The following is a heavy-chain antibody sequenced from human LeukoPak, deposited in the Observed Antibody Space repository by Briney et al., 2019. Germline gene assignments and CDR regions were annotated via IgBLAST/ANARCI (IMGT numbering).Heavy chain of an antibody. CDR3: AKDHNLRYFDWSGNWFDP. D-gene: IGHD3-9*01. CDR2: ISGSGGST. CDR1: GLTFSSYA. J-gene: IGHJ5*02. V-gene: IGHV3-23*01. Sequence: GGSLRLSCAASGLTFSSYAMSWVRQAPGKGLEWVSAISGSGGSTYYADSVKGRFTISRDNSKNTLYLQMNSLRAEDTAVYYCAKDHNLRYFDWSGNWFDPWGQGTLVTVSS.